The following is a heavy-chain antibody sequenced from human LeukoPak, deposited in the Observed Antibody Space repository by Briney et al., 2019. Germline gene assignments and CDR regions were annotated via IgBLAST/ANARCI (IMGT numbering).Heavy chain of an antibody. V-gene: IGHV3-74*03. CDR3: VNYGWGRPA. D-gene: IGHD3-10*01. CDR2: IKSDGSDT. J-gene: IGHJ4*02. CDR1: GFTFSSYW. Sequence: GGSLRLSCAASGFTFSSYWMHWVRQAPGKGLGWASRIKSDGSDTTYADSVKGRFTISRDNAKNMLYLQMNSLRAEDTAVYYCVNYGWGRPAWGQGTLVTVSS.